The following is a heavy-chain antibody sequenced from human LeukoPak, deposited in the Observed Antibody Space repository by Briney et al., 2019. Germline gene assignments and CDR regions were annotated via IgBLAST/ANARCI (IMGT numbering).Heavy chain of an antibody. D-gene: IGHD7-27*01. CDR3: ARRHPQTGALDY. J-gene: IGHJ4*02. CDR2: INYSGNI. Sequence: PSQTLSLTCTVSGGSISSGGYYWSWIRQHPGKGLEWIGYINYSGNIYYNPSLKSRVIISVDTSKNQFSLKLSSVTAADTAVYYCARRHPQTGALDYWGQGTLVTVSS. V-gene: IGHV4-31*03. CDR1: GGSISSGGYY.